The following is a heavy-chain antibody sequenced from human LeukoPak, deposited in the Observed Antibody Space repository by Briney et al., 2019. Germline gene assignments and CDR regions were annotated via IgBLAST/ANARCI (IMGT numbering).Heavy chain of an antibody. J-gene: IGHJ5*02. Sequence: ASVKVSCKASGGTFSIYVINWVRQAPGQGLEWMGGILPIFGTSIYSQQFQGRVTITADESTNTAYMELNRLRSDDTATYYCARAEDQGRYFDWLPGFDPWGQGTLVTVSS. V-gene: IGHV1-69*13. D-gene: IGHD3-9*01. CDR1: GGTFSIYV. CDR3: ARAEDQGRYFDWLPGFDP. CDR2: ILPIFGTS.